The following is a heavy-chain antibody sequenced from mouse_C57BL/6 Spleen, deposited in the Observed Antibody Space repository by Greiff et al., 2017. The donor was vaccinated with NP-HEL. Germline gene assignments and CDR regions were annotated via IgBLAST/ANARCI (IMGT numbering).Heavy chain of an antibody. CDR2: IDPEDGET. V-gene: IGHV14-2*01. J-gene: IGHJ3*01. D-gene: IGHD2-13*01. CDR3: ARNDLLWWVFAY. CDR1: GFNIKDYY. Sequence: VQLQQSGAELVKPGASVKLSCTASGFNIKDYYMHWVKQRTEQGLEWIGRIDPEDGETNYAPKFQGKATITADTSSNTAYLQLSSLTSEDTAVYDCARNDLLWWVFAYWGQGTLVTVSA.